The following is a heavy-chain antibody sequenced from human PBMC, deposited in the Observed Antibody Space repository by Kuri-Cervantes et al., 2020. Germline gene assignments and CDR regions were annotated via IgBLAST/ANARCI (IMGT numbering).Heavy chain of an antibody. D-gene: IGHD4-17*01. V-gene: IGHV3-30*03. CDR3: ARSTTAVTTRPHDY. J-gene: IGHJ4*02. CDR1: GFTFRSYG. Sequence: GESLKISCAASGFTFRSYGMHWVRQAPGKGLEWMAIISYDGSSKHYADSVKGRFTISRDNAKDSLYLQMNSLRAEDTAVYYCARSTTAVTTRPHDYWGQGTLVTVSS. CDR2: ISYDGSSK.